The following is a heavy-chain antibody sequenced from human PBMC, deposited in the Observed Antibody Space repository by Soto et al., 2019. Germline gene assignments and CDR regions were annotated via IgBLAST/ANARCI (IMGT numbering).Heavy chain of an antibody. V-gene: IGHV3-30-3*01. Sequence: QVQLVESGGGVVQPGRSLRLSCAASGFTFSSYAMHWVRQAPGKGLEWVAVMSYDGSNKYYADSVKGRFTISRDNSKNTLYLQINSLRAEYTAVYYCARFKGCSGGSCYPYFDYWGQGTLVTVSS. CDR1: GFTFSSYA. D-gene: IGHD2-15*01. CDR2: MSYDGSNK. CDR3: ARFKGCSGGSCYPYFDY. J-gene: IGHJ4*02.